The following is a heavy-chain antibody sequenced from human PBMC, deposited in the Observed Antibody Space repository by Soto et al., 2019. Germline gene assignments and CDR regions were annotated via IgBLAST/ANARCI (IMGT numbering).Heavy chain of an antibody. CDR1: GYTFTSYG. D-gene: IGHD4-17*01. V-gene: IGHV1-18*01. CDR3: ARGVTTVAYFDY. CDR2: ISAYNGNR. Sequence: GASVKVSCKTSGYTFTSYGLTWVRQAPGQGLEWMGWISAYNGNRNYAQKLQGRVTMTTDTSTSTAYMELRSLRSDDTAVYYCARGVTTVAYFDYWGQGTLVTVSS. J-gene: IGHJ4*02.